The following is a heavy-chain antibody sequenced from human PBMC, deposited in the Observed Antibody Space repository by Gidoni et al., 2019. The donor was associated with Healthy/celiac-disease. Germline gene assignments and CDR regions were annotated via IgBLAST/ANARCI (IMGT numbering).Heavy chain of an antibody. V-gene: IGHV3-23*01. CDR2: ISGSGGST. CDR3: AKDLLAVARPATSALSD. D-gene: IGHD6-19*01. CDR1: GVTFSSYA. J-gene: IGHJ4*02. Sequence: EVQLLESGGGLVQPGGSLRLSCAASGVTFSSYAMSWVRQAPGKGLEWVSAISGSGGSTYYADSVKGLFTISRDNSKNTLYLQMNSLRAEDTAVYYCAKDLLAVARPATSALSDWGQGTLVTVSS.